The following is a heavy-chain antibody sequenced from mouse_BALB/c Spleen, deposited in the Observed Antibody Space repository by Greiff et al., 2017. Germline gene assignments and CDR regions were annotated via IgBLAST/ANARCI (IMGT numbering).Heavy chain of an antibody. Sequence: QVQLQQSGAELVRPGSSVKISCKASGYAFSSYWMNWVKQRPGQGLEWIGQIYPGDGDTNYNGKFKGKATLTADKSSSTAYMQLSSLTSEDSAVYFCARSGNPPYAMDYWGQGTSVTVSS. CDR1: GYAFSSYW. J-gene: IGHJ4*01. CDR2: IYPGDGDT. V-gene: IGHV1-80*01. D-gene: IGHD2-1*01. CDR3: ARSGNPPYAMDY.